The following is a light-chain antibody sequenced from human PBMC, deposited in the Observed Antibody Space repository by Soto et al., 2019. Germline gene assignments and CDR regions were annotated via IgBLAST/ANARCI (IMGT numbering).Light chain of an antibody. CDR2: GAS. V-gene: IGKV3-20*01. CDR3: QQYPGYT. J-gene: IGKJ2*01. Sequence: EIVLTQSPGTLSLSPGERATLSCRASQSVSSSYLAWYQQKPGQAPRLLIYGASSRATGIPDRFSGSGSETDFTLTISRLELEDFAVYYCQQYPGYTFGQGTKLEIK. CDR1: QSVSSSY.